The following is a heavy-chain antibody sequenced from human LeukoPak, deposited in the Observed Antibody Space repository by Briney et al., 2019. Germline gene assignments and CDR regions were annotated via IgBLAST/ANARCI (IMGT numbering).Heavy chain of an antibody. D-gene: IGHD7-27*01. CDR2: IIGVGSST. V-gene: IGHV3-74*01. CDR1: GFTFRSYW. Sequence: GGSLRLSCAASGFTFRSYWMHWVRQAPGKGLVWVSRIIGVGSSTSYAHSVKGRFTISRDNAKNTLYLQMNSLRAEDTAVYYCARDGDQRDFDYWGQGTLVTVSA. J-gene: IGHJ4*02. CDR3: ARDGDQRDFDY.